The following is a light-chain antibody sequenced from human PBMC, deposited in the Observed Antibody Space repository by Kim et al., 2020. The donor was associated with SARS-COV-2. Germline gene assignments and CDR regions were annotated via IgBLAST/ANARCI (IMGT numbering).Light chain of an antibody. V-gene: IGKV1-8*01. CDR2: AAS. CDR3: QQYYSSPPT. J-gene: IGKJ1*01. CDR1: QGISTY. Sequence: AIRMTQSPSSFSASTGDRVTITCRASQGISTYLAWYQQKPGKAPKLLIYAASTLQSGVPSRFSGSGSGTDFTLTISCLQSEDFATYYCQQYYSSPPTFDQGTKVEIK.